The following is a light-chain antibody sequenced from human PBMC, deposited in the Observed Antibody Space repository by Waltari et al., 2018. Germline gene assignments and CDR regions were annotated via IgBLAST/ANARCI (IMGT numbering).Light chain of an antibody. Sequence: DIVMTQSPATLSVSPGDTASLSCRASRAIANNLAWYQQKPGQSLRLLIYDASTRATGIPARFSGSWSGTEFTLTITGLQSEDSAVYFCQQFNTQYSFGQGTKLEIK. CDR1: RAIANN. CDR2: DAS. CDR3: QQFNTQYS. J-gene: IGKJ2*01. V-gene: IGKV3-15*01.